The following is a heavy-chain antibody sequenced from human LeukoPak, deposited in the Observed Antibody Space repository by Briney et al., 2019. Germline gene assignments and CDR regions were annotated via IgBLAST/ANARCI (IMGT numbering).Heavy chain of an antibody. CDR3: ARRYCSSTSCYGGVDY. CDR2: IYPGDSDT. CDR1: GYSFTSYW. J-gene: IGHJ4*02. Sequence: GESLKISCKGSGYSFTSYWIGWVRQMPGKGLEWMGIIYPGDSDTRYSPSFQGQVTISADKSISTAYLQWSSLKASDTAMYYCARRYCSSTSCYGGVDYWGQGTLVTVSS. V-gene: IGHV5-51*01. D-gene: IGHD2-2*01.